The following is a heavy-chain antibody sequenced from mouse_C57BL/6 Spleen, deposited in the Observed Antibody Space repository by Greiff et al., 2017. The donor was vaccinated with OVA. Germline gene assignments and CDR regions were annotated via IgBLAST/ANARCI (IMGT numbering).Heavy chain of an antibody. Sequence: EVQLQQSGPELVKPGASVKISCKASGYSFTDYNMNWVKQSNGKSLEWIGVINPNYGTTSYNQTLKGKATMTVAPSYHTVYMQLNRLSSEDSAVYYCARCRVTTEDYAMGYWGQATSVTFAS. J-gene: IGHJ4*01. D-gene: IGHD2-2*01. CDR2: INPNYGTT. V-gene: IGHV1-39*01. CDR3: ARCRVTTEDYAMGY. CDR1: GYSFTDYN.